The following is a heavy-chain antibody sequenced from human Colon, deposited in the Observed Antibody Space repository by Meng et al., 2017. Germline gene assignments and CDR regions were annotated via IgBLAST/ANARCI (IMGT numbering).Heavy chain of an antibody. V-gene: IGHV3-30*01. CDR2: ISYDGSYT. CDR1: GFTFSSHA. Sequence: QGQLVESRGGVGQPGRYLRLSCAAAGFTFSSHAMHWVRQAPGKGLEWVAVISYDGSYTYYADSVKGRFTISRDNSKNTLYLQMNSLGSDDTAVYSCARDWGSRCGVDCRCIIHWGQGTLVTVSS. J-gene: IGHJ4*02. CDR3: ARDWGSRCGVDCRCIIH. D-gene: IGHD2-21*02.